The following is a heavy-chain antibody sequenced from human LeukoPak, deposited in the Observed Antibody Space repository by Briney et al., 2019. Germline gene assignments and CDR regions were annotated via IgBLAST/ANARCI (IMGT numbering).Heavy chain of an antibody. CDR3: ARLLVRGAIYYFDL. CDR1: GCSISSYY. CDR2: VYYSGTT. Sequence: SETLSLTCTVSGCSISSYYWSWIRQPPGKGLEWIGYVYYSGTTKYNPSLKSGVIISVDTSKNQFSLELSSVTPANTAVYYCARLLVRGAIYYFDLWGRGALVTVSS. J-gene: IGHJ2*01. V-gene: IGHV4-59*01. D-gene: IGHD3-10*01.